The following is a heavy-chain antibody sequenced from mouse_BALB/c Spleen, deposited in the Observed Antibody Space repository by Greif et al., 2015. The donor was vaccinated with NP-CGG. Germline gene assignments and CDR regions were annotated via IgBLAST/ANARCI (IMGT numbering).Heavy chain of an antibody. CDR2: IYPGDGDT. Sequence: QVQLQQSGAELARPGASVKLSCKASGYTFTSYWMQWVKQRPGQGLEWIGAIYPGDGDTRYTQKFKGKATLTADKSSSTAYMQLSSLASEDSAVYYCARWATGTDYWGQGTTLTVSS. V-gene: IGHV1-87*01. J-gene: IGHJ2*01. CDR3: ARWATGTDY. CDR1: GYTFTSYW. D-gene: IGHD4-1*02.